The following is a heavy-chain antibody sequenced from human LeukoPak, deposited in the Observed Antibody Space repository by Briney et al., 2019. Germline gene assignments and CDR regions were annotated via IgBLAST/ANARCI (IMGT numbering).Heavy chain of an antibody. CDR2: IYYSGST. CDR1: GGSLSSSSYY. D-gene: IGHD3-16*02. CDR3: ARMPYDYVWGSYRTHFDY. Sequence: SETLSLTCTVSGGSLSSSSYYWGWVRQPPGKGLEWLGSIYYSGSTYYNPSLKGRVTISVDTSKNQFSLKLSSVTAADTAVYYCARMPYDYVWGSYRTHFDYWGQGTLVTVSS. J-gene: IGHJ4*02. V-gene: IGHV4-39*01.